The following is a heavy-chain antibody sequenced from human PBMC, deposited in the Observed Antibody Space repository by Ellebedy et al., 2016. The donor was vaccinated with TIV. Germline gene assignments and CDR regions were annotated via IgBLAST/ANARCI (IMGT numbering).Heavy chain of an antibody. V-gene: IGHV1-46*01. Sequence: AASVKVSCKASGYTFTSYYIHWVRQAPGQGLEWLGIINPTGGSTNYEQKFQGRVSMTRDTSTSTVYMELSSLRSEDTAVYYCGRVLGSDGWFDPWGQGTRVTVSS. D-gene: IGHD3-16*01. CDR3: GRVLGSDGWFDP. CDR2: INPTGGST. CDR1: GYTFTSYY. J-gene: IGHJ5*02.